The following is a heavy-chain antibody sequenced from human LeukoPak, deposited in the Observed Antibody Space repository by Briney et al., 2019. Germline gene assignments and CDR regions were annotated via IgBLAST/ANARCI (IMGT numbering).Heavy chain of an antibody. D-gene: IGHD3-22*01. J-gene: IGHJ4*02. V-gene: IGHV4-39*01. CDR3: ARLFPDYYDSSGYRDY. Sequence: SETLSLTCSVSGGSISSISYYWGWIRQPPGKGLEWIGSIYYSGSTYYNPSLKSRVTISVDTSKNQFSLKLSSVTAADTAVYYCARLFPDYYDSSGYRDYWGQGTLVTVSS. CDR1: GGSISSISYY. CDR2: IYYSGST.